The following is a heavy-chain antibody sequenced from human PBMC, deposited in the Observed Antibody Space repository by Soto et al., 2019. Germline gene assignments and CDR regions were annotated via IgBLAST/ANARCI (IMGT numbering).Heavy chain of an antibody. CDR1: GFTFSSYA. CDR2: ISSDGSNK. Sequence: QVQLVESGGGVVQPGRSLRLSCAASGFTFSSYAMHWVRQAPGKGLEWVAVISSDGSNKYYADSVKGRFTISRDNSKNTRYLQMNSLRAEDTAVYYCARARLDTPALDYWGQGTLVTVSS. V-gene: IGHV3-30-3*01. D-gene: IGHD2-2*01. CDR3: ARARLDTPALDY. J-gene: IGHJ4*02.